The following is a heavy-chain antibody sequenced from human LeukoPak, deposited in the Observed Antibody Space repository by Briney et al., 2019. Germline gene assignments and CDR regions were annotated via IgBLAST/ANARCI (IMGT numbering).Heavy chain of an antibody. CDR2: IYHSGST. CDR1: GGSISRGDYY. Sequence: PSQTLSLTCTVSGGSISRGDYYWSWTRQPPGKGLEWFGYIYHSGSTYYDPSLKSRVTISVDTSKNQFSMKLSSVTAEDTAVYYCARYSSGWFALDYWGQGTLVTVSS. J-gene: IGHJ4*02. CDR3: ARYSSGWFALDY. V-gene: IGHV4-30-4*08. D-gene: IGHD6-19*01.